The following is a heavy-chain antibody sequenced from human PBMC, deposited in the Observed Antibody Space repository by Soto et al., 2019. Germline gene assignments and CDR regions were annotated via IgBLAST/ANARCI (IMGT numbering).Heavy chain of an antibody. CDR3: ARGRKFDS. J-gene: IGHJ4*02. Sequence: PSETLSLTCAVSGGSLTSGTYSWNWIRQPPGKGLEWIGYIFPSGTTYYNPSLKSRVSISIDVSKNQFSLNLRSLTAADTAVYYCARGRKFDSWGQGTLVTVSS. CDR2: IFPSGTT. CDR1: GGSLTSGTYS. V-gene: IGHV4-30-2*01.